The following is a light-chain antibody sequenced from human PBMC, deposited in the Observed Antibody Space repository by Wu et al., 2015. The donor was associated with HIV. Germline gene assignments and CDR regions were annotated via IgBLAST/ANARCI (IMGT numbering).Light chain of an antibody. CDR3: QRYNTVPRT. V-gene: IGKV1-27*01. J-gene: IGKJ1*01. Sequence: DIQMTQSPSSLSASVGDRVTLTCRASHDISYYLAWYQQKPGKVPRLLIYAASTLQSGVPSRFSGSGSGTEFTLTISSLQPEDVAIYYCQRYNTVPRTFGQGTKVEIE. CDR1: HDISYY. CDR2: AAS.